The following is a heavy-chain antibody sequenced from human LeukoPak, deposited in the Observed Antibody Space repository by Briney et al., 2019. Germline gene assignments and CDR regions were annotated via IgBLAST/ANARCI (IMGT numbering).Heavy chain of an antibody. J-gene: IGHJ4*02. Sequence: SETLSLTCAVYGGAFSGYYWSWIRQPPGKGLEWIGEINHSGSTNYNPSLKSRVTISVDTSKNQISLKLSSVTAADTAVYYCARGFGVAAAGPGYWGQGTLVTVSS. CDR2: INHSGST. D-gene: IGHD6-13*01. V-gene: IGHV4-34*01. CDR1: GGAFSGYY. CDR3: ARGFGVAAAGPGY.